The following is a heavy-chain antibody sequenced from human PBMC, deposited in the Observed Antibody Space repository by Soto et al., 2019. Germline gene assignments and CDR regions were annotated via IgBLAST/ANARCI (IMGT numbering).Heavy chain of an antibody. CDR3: ARDQTGTYYIAAYDL. J-gene: IGHJ5*02. Sequence: GQGLEWMGWVSGYNGNTEYAQKFKGRVTMTTETSTNTVVMELRSRRSDDTAVYYCARDQTGTYYIAAYDLWGQGTQVTVSS. CDR2: VSGYNGNT. D-gene: IGHD3-10*01. V-gene: IGHV1-18*01.